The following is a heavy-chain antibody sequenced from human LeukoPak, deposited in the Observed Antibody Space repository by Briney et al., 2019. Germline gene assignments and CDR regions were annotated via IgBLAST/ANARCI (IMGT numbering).Heavy chain of an antibody. CDR1: GYTFTSYD. Sequence: ASVKVSCKASGYTFTSYDINWVRQATGQGLEWMGWMNPNSGNTGYAQKFQGRVTMTRNTSISTAYMELSSLRSEDTAVYYCARVTMVRGVHVFDYWGQGTLVTVSS. J-gene: IGHJ4*02. CDR3: ARVTMVRGVHVFDY. CDR2: MNPNSGNT. V-gene: IGHV1-8*01. D-gene: IGHD3-10*01.